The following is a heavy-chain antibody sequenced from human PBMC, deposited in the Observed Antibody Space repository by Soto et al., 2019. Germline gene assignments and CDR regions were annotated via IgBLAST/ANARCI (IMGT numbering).Heavy chain of an antibody. CDR3: ARGRITMVPPVSYYYMDV. J-gene: IGHJ6*03. V-gene: IGHV1-8*01. CDR2: MNPNSGNT. Sequence: ASVKVSCKASGYTFTSYDINWVRQATGQGLEWMGWMNPNSGNTGYAQKFQGRVTMTRNTSISTAYMELSSLRSEDTAVYYCARGRITMVPPVSYYYMDVWGKGTTVTVSS. CDR1: GYTFTSYD. D-gene: IGHD3-10*01.